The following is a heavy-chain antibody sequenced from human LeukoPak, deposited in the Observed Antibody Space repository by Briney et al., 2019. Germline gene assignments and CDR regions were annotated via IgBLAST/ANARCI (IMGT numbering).Heavy chain of an antibody. CDR2: ISGSGGST. J-gene: IGHJ4*02. Sequence: GGSLRLSCAASGFTFSSYAMSWVRQAPGKGLEWVSAISGSGGSTYYADSVKGRFTISRDNPKNTLYLQMNSLRAEDTAVYYCAKEGGPYSSSWSPFDYWGQGTLVTVSS. V-gene: IGHV3-23*01. CDR3: AKEGGPYSSSWSPFDY. CDR1: GFTFSSYA. D-gene: IGHD6-13*01.